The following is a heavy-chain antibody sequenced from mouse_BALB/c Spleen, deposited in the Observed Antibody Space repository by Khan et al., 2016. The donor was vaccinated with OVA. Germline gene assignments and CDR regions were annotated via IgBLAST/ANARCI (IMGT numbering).Heavy chain of an antibody. Sequence: EVELVESGGGLVKPGGSLKLSCAASGFTFSDYYMYWVRQTPEKRLEWVATISDGGSYTYYPDSVKGRFTISRDNAKNNLYLQMSSLKSEDTAMYYCERAGYGGFAYWAKGLWSLSLQ. CDR2: ISDGGSYT. J-gene: IGHJ3*01. CDR3: ERAGYGGFAY. D-gene: IGHD1-1*02. CDR1: GFTFSDYY. V-gene: IGHV5-4*02.